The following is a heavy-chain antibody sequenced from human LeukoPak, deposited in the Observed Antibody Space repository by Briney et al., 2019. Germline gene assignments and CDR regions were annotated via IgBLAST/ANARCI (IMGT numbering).Heavy chain of an antibody. CDR2: ISSSSSTI. CDR1: GFTFSSYS. V-gene: IGHV3-48*01. CDR3: ARDLRDFGDFY. D-gene: IGHD3-10*01. Sequence: GGSLRLSCAASGFTFSSYSMNWVRQAPGKGLEWVSYISSSSSTIYYADSVKGRFTISRDNAKNPLYLQMNSLRAEDTAVYYCARDLRDFGDFYWGQGTLVTVSP. J-gene: IGHJ4*02.